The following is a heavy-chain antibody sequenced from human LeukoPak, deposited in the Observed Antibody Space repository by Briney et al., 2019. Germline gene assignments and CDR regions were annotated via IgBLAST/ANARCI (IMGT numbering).Heavy chain of an antibody. J-gene: IGHJ3*02. D-gene: IGHD3-16*01. V-gene: IGHV3-48*01. CDR1: GCTFSHYY. CDR2: LSGTSSTI. CDR3: ARDQGGGVFDI. Sequence: PGGSLRLSCAASGCTFSHYYMNWVRKAPGRGLEWVSYLSGTSSTIYYADSVKGRFTISRDNAKNSLYLEMHSLRAEDTAVYYCARDQGGGVFDIWGQGTMVTVSS.